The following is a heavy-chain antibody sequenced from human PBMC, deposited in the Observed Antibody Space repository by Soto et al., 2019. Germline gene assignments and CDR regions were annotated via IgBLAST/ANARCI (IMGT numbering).Heavy chain of an antibody. Sequence: QVQLVESGGGVVQPGRSLRLSCAASGFTFSSYGMHWVRQAPGEGLEWVAVIWYDGSNKYYADSVKGRFTISRDNSKNTLYLQMNSLRAEDTAVYYCAMERIAARPRGFDYWGQGTLVTVSS. D-gene: IGHD6-6*01. V-gene: IGHV3-33*01. CDR2: IWYDGSNK. CDR3: AMERIAARPRGFDY. J-gene: IGHJ4*02. CDR1: GFTFSSYG.